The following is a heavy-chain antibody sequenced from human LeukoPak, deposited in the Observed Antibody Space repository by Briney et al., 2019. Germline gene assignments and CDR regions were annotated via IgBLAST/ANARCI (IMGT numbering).Heavy chain of an antibody. D-gene: IGHD6-25*01. Sequence: GGSLRLSCAASGFTFSSYAMSWVRQAPGKGPEWVSTISIDGGRTYYADSVKGRFTVSRDTSKDTLYLQMNSLRAEDTAVYYCARKGIGSSRYQNMDVWGKGTTVTVSS. CDR2: ISIDGGRT. J-gene: IGHJ6*03. CDR3: ARKGIGSSRYQNMDV. V-gene: IGHV3-23*01. CDR1: GFTFSSYA.